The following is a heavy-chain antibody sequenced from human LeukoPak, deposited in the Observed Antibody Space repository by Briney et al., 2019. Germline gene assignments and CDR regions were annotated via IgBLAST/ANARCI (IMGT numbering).Heavy chain of an antibody. D-gene: IGHD3-10*01. CDR2: IRSKAYGGTT. Sequence: PGRSLRLSCTASGFTFGDYAMSWVRQAPGKGLEWVGFIRSKAYGGTTEYAASVKGRFTISRDDSKSIAYLQMNRLKTEDTAVYYCTRDALTMVRGVIDFYYYGMDVWGQGTTVTVSS. J-gene: IGHJ6*02. CDR1: GFTFGDYA. V-gene: IGHV3-49*04. CDR3: TRDALTMVRGVIDFYYYGMDV.